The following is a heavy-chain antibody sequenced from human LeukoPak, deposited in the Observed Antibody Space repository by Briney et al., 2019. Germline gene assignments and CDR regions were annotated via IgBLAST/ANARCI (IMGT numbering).Heavy chain of an antibody. CDR1: GSTFTASY. CDR3: ASVPPHYYDSRGYYGDDY. V-gene: IGHV1-2*02. Sequence: GASVKVSCKPSGSTFTASYIYWVRRAPGQGLEGWAWFDPNIGDTNYAQKFQGRVTLNRATSISRTYMELSSLKSDDTAVYFCASVPPHYYDSRGYYGDDYWGQGTLVTVSS. J-gene: IGHJ4*02. CDR2: FDPNIGDT. D-gene: IGHD3-22*01.